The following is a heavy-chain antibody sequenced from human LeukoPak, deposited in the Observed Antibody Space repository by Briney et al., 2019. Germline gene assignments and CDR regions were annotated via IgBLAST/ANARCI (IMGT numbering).Heavy chain of an antibody. J-gene: IGHJ4*02. Sequence: SVKVSCKASGGTFSSYAITWVRQAPGQGLEWIGGIIPVFQTPNYAQNFRGRVTITTDESTRTAYMEPSSLRSVDTAVYYCARSPWIQLWLRPEYYFDYWGQGTLVTVSS. CDR3: ARSPWIQLWLRPEYYFDY. CDR1: GGTFSSYA. V-gene: IGHV1-69*05. CDR2: IIPVFQTP. D-gene: IGHD5-18*01.